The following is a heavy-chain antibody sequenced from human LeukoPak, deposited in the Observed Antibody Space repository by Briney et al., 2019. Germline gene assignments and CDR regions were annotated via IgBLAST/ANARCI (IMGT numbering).Heavy chain of an antibody. CDR1: GFTFSSYW. Sequence: PGGSLRLSCAASGFTFSSYWMSWVRQAPGKGLEWVANIKQDGSEKYYVDSVKGRFTISRDNAKNSLYLQMNSLRAEDTAVYYCVRAAGIAVAEYFDLWGRGTLVTVSS. J-gene: IGHJ2*01. V-gene: IGHV3-7*01. CDR2: IKQDGSEK. CDR3: VRAAGIAVAEYFDL. D-gene: IGHD6-19*01.